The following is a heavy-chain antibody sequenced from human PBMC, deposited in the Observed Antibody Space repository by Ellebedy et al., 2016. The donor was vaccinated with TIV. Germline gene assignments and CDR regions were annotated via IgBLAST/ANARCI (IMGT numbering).Heavy chain of an antibody. J-gene: IGHJ4*02. V-gene: IGHV4-39*07. CDR3: GVGGGIAVADS. Sequence: MPSETLSLTCTVSGGSIRRSSYYWSWIRQPPGKGLEWIGSAYYSGATYYTPSLKSRVTVAVDSSKTLCSLNLSSVTAADTAVYYCGVGGGIAVADSWGQGTLVTVSS. D-gene: IGHD6-19*01. CDR1: GGSIRRSSYY. CDR2: AYYSGAT.